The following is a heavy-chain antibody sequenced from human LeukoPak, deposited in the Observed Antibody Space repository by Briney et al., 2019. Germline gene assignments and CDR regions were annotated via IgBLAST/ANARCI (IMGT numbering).Heavy chain of an antibody. CDR2: INPGGSSI. CDR1: VFTFSRYW. D-gene: IGHD1-14*01. V-gene: IGHV3-74*01. Sequence: VGSLRLSCAASVFTFSRYWMHWVRQVPGKGVVWVARINPGGSSITYADSVKGRSTISRDNAKNTLYLQMDSLRAEDTGVYYCAGSNQADDYWGQGTLVTVSS. CDR3: AGSNQADDY. J-gene: IGHJ4*02.